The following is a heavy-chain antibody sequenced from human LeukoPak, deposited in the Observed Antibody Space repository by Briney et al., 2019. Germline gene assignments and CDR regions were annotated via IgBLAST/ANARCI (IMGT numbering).Heavy chain of an antibody. Sequence: PSETLSLTCTVSGGSISSYYWSWIRQPPGKGLEWIGYIYYSGSTNYNPSLKSRVTISVDTFKNQFSLKLSSVTAADTAVYYCARGAYGDPWYFDYWGQGTLVTVSS. D-gene: IGHD4-17*01. J-gene: IGHJ4*02. CDR1: GGSISSYY. V-gene: IGHV4-59*12. CDR3: ARGAYGDPWYFDY. CDR2: IYYSGST.